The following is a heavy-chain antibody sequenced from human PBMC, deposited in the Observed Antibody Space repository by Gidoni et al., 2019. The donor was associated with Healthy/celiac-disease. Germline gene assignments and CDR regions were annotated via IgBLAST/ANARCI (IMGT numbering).Heavy chain of an antibody. Sequence: QVQLQESGPGLVKPSETLSLTCTVPGGSIRSYYWSWIRQPPGKGLEWIGYIYYSGSTNYNPSLKSRVTISVDTSKNQFSLKLSSVTAADTAVYYCARGDDSSGYYAYYFDYWGQGTLVTVSS. V-gene: IGHV4-59*01. J-gene: IGHJ4*02. CDR2: IYYSGST. CDR1: GGSIRSYY. D-gene: IGHD3-22*01. CDR3: ARGDDSSGYYAYYFDY.